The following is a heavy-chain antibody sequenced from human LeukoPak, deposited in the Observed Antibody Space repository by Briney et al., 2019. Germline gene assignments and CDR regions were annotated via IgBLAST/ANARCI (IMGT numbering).Heavy chain of an antibody. J-gene: IGHJ3*02. CDR1: GGSISSYY. Sequence: SETLSLTCTVSGGSISSYYWSWIRQPPGKGLEWIGYIYYSGSTNYNPSLKSRVTISVDTSKNQFSLKLSSVTAADTAVYYCARDSSGWYGRTLNAFDIWGQGTMVTVSS. V-gene: IGHV4-59*01. CDR2: IYYSGST. CDR3: ARDSSGWYGRTLNAFDI. D-gene: IGHD6-19*01.